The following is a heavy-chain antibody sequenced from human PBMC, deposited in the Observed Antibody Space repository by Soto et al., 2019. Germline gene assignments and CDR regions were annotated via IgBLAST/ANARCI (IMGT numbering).Heavy chain of an antibody. Sequence: QLQLQESGPGLVKPSETLSLTCTVSGGSISSSSYYWGWIRQPPGKGLEWIGSIYYSGSTYYNPSLKSRVTISVDTSKNQFSLKLSSVTAADTAVYYCASRVTVLRFLERENGGYFQHWGQGTLVTVSS. CDR1: GGSISSSSYY. CDR3: ASRVTVLRFLERENGGYFQH. D-gene: IGHD3-3*01. J-gene: IGHJ1*01. V-gene: IGHV4-39*01. CDR2: IYYSGST.